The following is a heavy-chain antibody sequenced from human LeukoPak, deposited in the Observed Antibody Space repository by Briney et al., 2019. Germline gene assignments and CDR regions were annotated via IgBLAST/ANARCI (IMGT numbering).Heavy chain of an antibody. CDR1: GYTFTGYY. J-gene: IGHJ6*03. CDR3: ARDPGMITLLRSMDV. V-gene: IGHV1-2*02. CDR2: INPNSGGT. D-gene: IGHD3-16*01. Sequence: ASVKVSCKASGYTFTGYYMHWVRQAPGQGLEWMGWINPNSGGTNYAQKFQGRVTMTRDTSISTAYMELSRLRSDDTAVYYCARDPGMITLLRSMDVWGKGTTVTVSS.